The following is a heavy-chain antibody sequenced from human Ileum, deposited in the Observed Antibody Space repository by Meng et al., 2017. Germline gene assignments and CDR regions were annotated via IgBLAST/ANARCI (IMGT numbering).Heavy chain of an antibody. CDR1: GYTFTDYG. CDR2: VSGYSGQS. D-gene: IGHD5-12*01. J-gene: IGHJ4*02. Sequence: QVQPVQSGAEVKKPGASVKVSCKASGYTFTDYGIIWVRQAPGQRLQWLGWVSGYSGQSHYAQRVQDRVAMTTDTSTYTAYMELRSLRSDDTAVYYCAKDSVATATQFDYWGQGTLVTVSS. CDR3: AKDSVATATQFDY. V-gene: IGHV1-18*01.